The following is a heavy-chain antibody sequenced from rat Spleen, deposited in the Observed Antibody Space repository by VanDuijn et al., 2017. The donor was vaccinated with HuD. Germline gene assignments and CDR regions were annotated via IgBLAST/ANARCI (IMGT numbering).Heavy chain of an antibody. CDR3: ARGYAHY. D-gene: IGHD1-12*03. J-gene: IGHJ2*01. CDR2: ISPGGGGT. CDR1: GFIFSNYD. Sequence: EVQLVESGGGLVQPGRSLKLSCKASGFIFSNYDMAWVRQAPTKGLAWVTSISPGGGGTYYRDSVKGRFTVSRDNTKSTLYLLMDSLRSEDSATYYCARGYAHYWGQGVMVTVSS. V-gene: IGHV5-25*01.